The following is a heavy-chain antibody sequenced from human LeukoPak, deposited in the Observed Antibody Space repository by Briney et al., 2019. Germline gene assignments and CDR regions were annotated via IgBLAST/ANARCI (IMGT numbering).Heavy chain of an antibody. CDR3: TKGPAGQSCINGVCYPYYFDY. V-gene: IGHV3-7*01. J-gene: IGHJ4*02. CDR1: GGSISSSSHY. Sequence: ETLSLTCTVSGGSISSSSHYWGWIRQAPGQGLEWVANIKQDGSDKYYADSVKGRFTISRHNAKNSLYLQMNSLRAEDTAVYYCTKGPAGQSCINGVCYPYYFDYWGQGTLVTVSS. D-gene: IGHD2-8*01. CDR2: IKQDGSDK.